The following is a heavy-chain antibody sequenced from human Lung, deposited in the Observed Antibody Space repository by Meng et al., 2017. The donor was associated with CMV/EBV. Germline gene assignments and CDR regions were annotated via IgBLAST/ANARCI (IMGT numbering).Heavy chain of an antibody. D-gene: IGHD1-7*01. J-gene: IGHJ4*02. Sequence: QAQQGQAGAEVKKPGASVKVSCKVSGYTLTEVSLHWVRQAPGKGLEWMGGFDPEDGETIYAQKFQGRVTMTEDTSTDTAYMELSSLRSEDTAVYYCAGAGTTGNFDYWGQGTLVTVSS. CDR2: FDPEDGET. V-gene: IGHV1-24*01. CDR3: AGAGTTGNFDY. CDR1: GYTLTEVS.